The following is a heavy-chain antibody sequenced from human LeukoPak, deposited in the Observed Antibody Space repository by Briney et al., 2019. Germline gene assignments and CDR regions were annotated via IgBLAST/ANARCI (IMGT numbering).Heavy chain of an antibody. CDR2: IKQDGSEK. D-gene: IGHD3-3*01. CDR3: ARTTYYDFWSGYHDAFDI. V-gene: IGHV3-7*01. Sequence: TGGSLRLSCAASGFTFSSYWMSWVRQAPGKGLEWVANIKQDGSEKYYVDSVKGRFTISRDNAKNSLYLQMNSLRAEDTAVYYCARTTYYDFWSGYHDAFDIWGQGTMVTVSS. J-gene: IGHJ3*02. CDR1: GFTFSSYW.